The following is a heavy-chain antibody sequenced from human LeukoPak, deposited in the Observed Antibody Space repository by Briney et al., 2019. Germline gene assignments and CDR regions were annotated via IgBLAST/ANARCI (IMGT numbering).Heavy chain of an antibody. D-gene: IGHD2-2*01. J-gene: IGHJ4*02. CDR1: RYTFPHYA. CDR2: INACYCNT. Sequence: SVKVPCKASRYTFPHYALNWVRQAPARKLEWMEWINACYCNTKSSQRLQDRVTNTRDTSAITAYMELNSLRSEGTAVYYCTRGIWSSHNKDYYFDYWGQGSLVTVCS. V-gene: IGHV1-3*01. CDR3: TRGIWSSHNKDYYFDY.